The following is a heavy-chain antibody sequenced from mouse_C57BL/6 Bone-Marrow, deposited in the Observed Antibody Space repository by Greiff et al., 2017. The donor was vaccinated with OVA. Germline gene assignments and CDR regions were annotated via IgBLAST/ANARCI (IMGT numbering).Heavy chain of an antibody. V-gene: IGHV1-69*01. CDR1: GYTFTSYW. Sequence: VQLQQPGAELVMPGASVKLSCKASGYTFTSYWMHWVKQRPGQGLEWIGEIDPSDSYTNYNQKFKGKSTLTVDKSSSTAYMQLSSLTSEDSAVYHCARGGYYVLAYWGQGTLVTVSA. D-gene: IGHD2-3*01. J-gene: IGHJ3*01. CDR2: IDPSDSYT. CDR3: ARGGYYVLAY.